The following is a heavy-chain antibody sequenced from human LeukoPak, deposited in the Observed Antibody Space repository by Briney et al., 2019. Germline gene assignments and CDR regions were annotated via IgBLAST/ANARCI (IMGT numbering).Heavy chain of an antibody. CDR3: ARAGGYSSSWYLYYFDY. V-gene: IGHV1-46*01. CDR2: INPSGGST. CDR1: GYTFTSYY. D-gene: IGHD6-13*01. J-gene: IGHJ4*02. Sequence: ASVKVSCKASGYTFTSYYMHWVRQAPGQGLEWMGIINPSGGSTSYAQKLQGRVTMTTDTSTSTAYMELRSLRSDDTAVYYCARAGGYSSSWYLYYFDYWGQGTLVTVSS.